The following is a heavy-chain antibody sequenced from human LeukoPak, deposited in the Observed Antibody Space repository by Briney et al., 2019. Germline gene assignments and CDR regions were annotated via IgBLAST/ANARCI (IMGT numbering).Heavy chain of an antibody. CDR3: ARDASLYCSGNDCYWAFDR. V-gene: IGHV3-7*01. D-gene: IGHD2-2*01. CDR1: GFTFSSYC. Sequence: GGSLRLSCAASGFTFSSYCMSWVRQAPGKGPEWVANIKQDESNTYYVDSVKGRFTISRDNAKNSLYLQMNSLRAEDTAVYYCARDASLYCSGNDCYWAFDRWGEGTLVTVSS. J-gene: IGHJ5*02. CDR2: IKQDESNT.